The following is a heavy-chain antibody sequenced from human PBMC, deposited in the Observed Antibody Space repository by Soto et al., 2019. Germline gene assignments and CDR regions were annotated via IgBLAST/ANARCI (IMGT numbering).Heavy chain of an antibody. Sequence: GGSLRLSCAASGFTFSSYAMSWVRQAPGKGLEWVSAISGSGGSTYYADSVKGRFTISRDNSKNTLYLQMNSLRAEDTAVYYCAKNPPEFYDILTGRMDVWGKGTTVTVSS. CDR3: AKNPPEFYDILTGRMDV. D-gene: IGHD3-9*01. V-gene: IGHV3-23*01. J-gene: IGHJ6*04. CDR1: GFTFSSYA. CDR2: ISGSGGST.